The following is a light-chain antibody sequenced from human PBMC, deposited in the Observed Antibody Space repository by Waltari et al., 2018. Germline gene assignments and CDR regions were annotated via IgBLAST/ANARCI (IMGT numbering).Light chain of an antibody. V-gene: IGLV3-1*01. CDR2: QDI. Sequence: SYDLTQAPSVSVSPGQTASITCSGDRLGEKYASWYQQKPGQSPLLVIYQDIKRPSGIPEGFSGSKSGNTASLTITGTQAMDEADYYCQALGSGLWVFGGGTKLTVL. CDR1: RLGEKY. CDR3: QALGSGLWV. J-gene: IGLJ3*02.